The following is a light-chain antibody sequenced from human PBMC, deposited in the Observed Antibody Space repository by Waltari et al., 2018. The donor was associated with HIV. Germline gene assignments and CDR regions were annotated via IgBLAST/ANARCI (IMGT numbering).Light chain of an antibody. CDR3: QSYDSSLSGLV. CDR2: GDN. Sequence: QSVLTQPPSVSGAPGQRVTLSCTGSSSNIGAGYNVHWYQQLPGTAPKLLVYGDNNRPSGVPDRFSGSKSGTSAALAITVLQAEDEADYYCQSYDSSLSGLVFATGTKVTVL. J-gene: IGLJ1*01. CDR1: SSNIGAGYN. V-gene: IGLV1-40*01.